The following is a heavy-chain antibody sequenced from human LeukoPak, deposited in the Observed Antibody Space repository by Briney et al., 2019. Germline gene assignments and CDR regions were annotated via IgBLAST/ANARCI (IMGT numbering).Heavy chain of an antibody. Sequence: GGSLRLSCAASGLTFSSYGMHWVRQAPGKGLEWVAFIRYDGSNKYYADSVKGRFTISRDNSKNTLYLQMNSLRAEDTAVYYCAKDLIFGVVITPIDYWGQGTLVTVSS. CDR1: GLTFSSYG. J-gene: IGHJ4*02. CDR2: IRYDGSNK. V-gene: IGHV3-30*02. D-gene: IGHD3-3*01. CDR3: AKDLIFGVVITPIDY.